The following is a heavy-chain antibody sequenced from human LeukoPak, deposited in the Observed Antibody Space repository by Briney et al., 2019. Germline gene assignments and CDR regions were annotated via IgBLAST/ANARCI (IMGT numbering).Heavy chain of an antibody. CDR2: ISAYNGNT. CDR3: AKGLAIVGATAALYYYYGMDV. CDR1: GYTFTSYG. J-gene: IGHJ6*02. D-gene: IGHD1-26*01. Sequence: ASVKVSCKASGYTFTSYGISWVRQAPGQGLEWMGWISAYNGNTNYAQKLQGRVTMTTDTSTSTAYMELRSLRSDDTAVYYCAKGLAIVGATAALYYYYGMDVWGQGTLVTVSS. V-gene: IGHV1-18*01.